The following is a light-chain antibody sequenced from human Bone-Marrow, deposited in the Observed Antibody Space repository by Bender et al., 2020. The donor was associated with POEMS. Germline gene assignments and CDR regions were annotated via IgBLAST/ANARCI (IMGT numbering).Light chain of an antibody. J-gene: IGLJ1*01. CDR2: EGN. CDR3: CSYAGSRPLV. V-gene: IGLV2-23*01. CDR1: SRDVGMFNL. Sequence: QSALTQPASVSGSPGQSITISCTGTSRDVGMFNLVSWYQQYPGKVPKLMIYEGNKRPSGVSNRFSGSKSGNTASLTISGLQAEDEADYYCCSYAGSRPLVFGTGTKVTVL.